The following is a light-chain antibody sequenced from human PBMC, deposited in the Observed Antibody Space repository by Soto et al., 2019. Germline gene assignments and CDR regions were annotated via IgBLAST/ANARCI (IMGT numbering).Light chain of an antibody. CDR1: QSVSSSY. CDR3: QQYGGSPRYT. CDR2: GAS. V-gene: IGKV3-20*01. J-gene: IGKJ2*01. Sequence: EIVLTQSPGTLSLSPGERATLSCRASQSVSSSYLAWYQQKPGQAPRLLISGASSRATGIPDRFSGSGSGTDFTLTISRLEPEDFAVYYCQQYGGSPRYTFGQGTKLEI.